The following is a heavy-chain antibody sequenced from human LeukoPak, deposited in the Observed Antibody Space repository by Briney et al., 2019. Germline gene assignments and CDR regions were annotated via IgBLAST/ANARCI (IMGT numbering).Heavy chain of an antibody. CDR3: ARSPHILTGENFDY. J-gene: IGHJ4*02. V-gene: IGHV1-2*02. Sequence: ASVKVSCKASGYTFTGYYMHWVRQAPEQGLEWMGWINSNSGGTNYAQKFQGRVTMTRDTSISTAYMELSRLRSDDTAVYYCARSPHILTGENFDYWGQGTLVTVSS. D-gene: IGHD3-9*01. CDR1: GYTFTGYY. CDR2: INSNSGGT.